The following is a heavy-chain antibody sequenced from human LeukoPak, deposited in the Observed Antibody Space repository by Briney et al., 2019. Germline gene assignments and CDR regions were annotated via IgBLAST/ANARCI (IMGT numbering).Heavy chain of an antibody. CDR2: ISGSGGST. CDR1: GFTFSSYA. V-gene: IGHV3-23*01. CDR3: AKVGAGITMIVVVINYFDY. D-gene: IGHD3-22*01. Sequence: GASLRLSCAASGFTFSSYAMSWVRQAPGKGLEWVSAISGSGGSTYYADSVKGRFTISRDNSKNTLYLQMNSLRAEDTAVYYSAKVGAGITMIVVVINYFDYWGQGTLVTVSS. J-gene: IGHJ4*02.